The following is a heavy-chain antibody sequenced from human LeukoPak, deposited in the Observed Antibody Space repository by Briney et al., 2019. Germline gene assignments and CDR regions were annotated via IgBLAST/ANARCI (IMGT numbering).Heavy chain of an antibody. CDR2: ITTSDGNT. CDR1: GLTFSSDW. V-gene: IGHV3-23*01. CDR3: AKDGGLWVSAHWGDS. Sequence: PGGSLRLSCAASGLTFSSDWMHWVRQAPGKGLEWVSTITTSDGNTYYADSVKGRFTVSRDNSKNTLFLQMNSLRAEDTAVYYCAKDGGLWVSAHWGDSWGRGTLVTVSS. J-gene: IGHJ4*02. D-gene: IGHD7-27*01.